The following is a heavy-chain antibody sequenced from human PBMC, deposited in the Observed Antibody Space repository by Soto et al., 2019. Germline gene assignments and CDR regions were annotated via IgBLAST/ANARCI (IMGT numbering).Heavy chain of an antibody. D-gene: IGHD2-2*01. CDR1: GFTFDDYT. CDR2: ISWDGDST. J-gene: IGHJ6*02. Sequence: EVRLVESGGGVVQPGGSLRLSCAASGFTFDDYTLHWVRQAPGKGLEWVALISWDGDSTYYADSVKGRFTISRDNSKNSLSLQMNSLRSEDTAVYYCAKERAVVVPETINYFGMAVLGQGTTGNVS. CDR3: AKERAVVVPETINYFGMAV. V-gene: IGHV3-43*01.